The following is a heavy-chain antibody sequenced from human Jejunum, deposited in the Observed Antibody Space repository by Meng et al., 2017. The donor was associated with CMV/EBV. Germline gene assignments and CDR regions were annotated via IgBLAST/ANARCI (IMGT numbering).Heavy chain of an antibody. D-gene: IGHD3-10*01. CDR1: GGSISSSY. V-gene: IGHV4-59*12. CDR2: IYYSGRT. Sequence: VSGGSISSSYLSWLRQPPGKGLEWIAYIYYSGRTSYNPSLKSRVTISVDTSKNQFSLKLSSVTAADTAVYYCARRHFGYYAMDVWGQGTTVTVSS. J-gene: IGHJ6*02. CDR3: ARRHFGYYAMDV.